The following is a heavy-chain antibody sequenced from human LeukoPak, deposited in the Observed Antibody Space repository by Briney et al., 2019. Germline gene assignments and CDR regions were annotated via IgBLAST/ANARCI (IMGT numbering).Heavy chain of an antibody. V-gene: IGHV3-66*01. CDR2: IYTGGSP. Sequence: SGGSLRLSCAASTFTVSTNYMTWVCQAPGKGLEWVSMIYTGGSPYYADSVKGRFTISRDNSKNTLNLQMNSLRVEDTAVYYCVPLTDGSVDQWGQGTLVTVSS. D-gene: IGHD3-10*01. CDR1: TFTVSTNY. CDR3: VPLTDGSVDQ. J-gene: IGHJ4*02.